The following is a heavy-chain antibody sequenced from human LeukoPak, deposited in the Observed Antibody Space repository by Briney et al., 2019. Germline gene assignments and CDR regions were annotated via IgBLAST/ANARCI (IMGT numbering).Heavy chain of an antibody. V-gene: IGHV3-23*01. D-gene: IGHD1-26*01. CDR1: GFTFNTYG. CDR3: AKDLYSGSYYPFDY. J-gene: IGHJ4*02. CDR2: ITEFGATT. Sequence: GGSLRLSCAASGFTFNTYGMNWVRQAPGKGLEWVSSITEFGATTYYADSVRGRFTVSRDNSKNTLYLQMNSLRAEVTAVYYCAKDLYSGSYYPFDYWGQGTLVTVSS.